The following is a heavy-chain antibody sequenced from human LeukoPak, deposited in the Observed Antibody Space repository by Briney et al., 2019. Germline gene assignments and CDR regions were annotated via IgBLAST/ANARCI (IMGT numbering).Heavy chain of an antibody. CDR1: GFTFSSYS. J-gene: IGHJ4*02. V-gene: IGHV3-21*01. CDR3: ARDEHSYGRKFDY. Sequence: GGSLRLSCAASGFTFSSYSMNWVRQAPGKGLEWVSSISSSSYIYYADSVKGRFTISRDNAKNSLYLQMNSLRAEDTAVYYCARDEHSYGRKFDYWGQGTLVTVSS. D-gene: IGHD5-18*01. CDR2: ISSSSYI.